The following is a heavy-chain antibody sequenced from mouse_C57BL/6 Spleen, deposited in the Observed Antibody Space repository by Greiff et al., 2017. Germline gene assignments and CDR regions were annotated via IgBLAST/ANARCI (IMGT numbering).Heavy chain of an antibody. CDR3: ARGIYDEEYFDV. V-gene: IGHV1-52*01. CDR2: IDPSDSET. CDR1: GYTFTSYW. Sequence: QVQLQQPGAELVRPGSSVKLSCKASGYTFTSYWMHWVKQRPIQGLEWIGNIDPSDSETHYNQKFKDKATLTVDKSSSTAYMQLSSLTSEDSAVYYCARGIYDEEYFDVWGTGTTVTVSS. D-gene: IGHD2-3*01. J-gene: IGHJ1*03.